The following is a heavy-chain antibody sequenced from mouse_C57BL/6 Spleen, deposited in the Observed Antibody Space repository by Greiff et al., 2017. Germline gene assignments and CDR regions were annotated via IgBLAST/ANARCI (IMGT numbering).Heavy chain of an antibody. CDR2: LYPGDGDT. CDR1: GYAFSSYW. J-gene: IGHJ2*01. Sequence: QVQLKESGAELVKPGASVKISCKASGYAFSSYWMNWVKQRPGKGLEWIGQLYPGDGDTNYNGKFKGKATLTADKSSSTAYMQLSSLTSEDSAVYFCARSTYYSNYEGDDYWGQGTTLTVAS. CDR3: ARSTYYSNYEGDDY. D-gene: IGHD2-5*01. V-gene: IGHV1-80*01.